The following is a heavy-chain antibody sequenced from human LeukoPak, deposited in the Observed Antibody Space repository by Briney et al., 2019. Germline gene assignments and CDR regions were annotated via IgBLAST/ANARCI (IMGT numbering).Heavy chain of an antibody. CDR3: ARVIVVVPPDDYYFDY. V-gene: IGHV4-59*01. J-gene: IGHJ4*02. CDR1: GGSISSYY. Sequence: SETLSLTCTVSGGSISSYYWSWIRQPPGKGLEWIGYIYYSGSTNYNPSLKSRVTISVDTSMNQFSLKLSSVTAADTAVYYCARVIVVVPPDDYYFDYWGQGTLVTVSS. D-gene: IGHD2-2*01. CDR2: IYYSGST.